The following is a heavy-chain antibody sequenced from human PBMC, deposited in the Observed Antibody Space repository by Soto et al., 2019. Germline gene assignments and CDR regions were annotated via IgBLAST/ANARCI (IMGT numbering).Heavy chain of an antibody. CDR2: IYHSGST. D-gene: IGHD5-18*01. V-gene: IGHV4-4*02. J-gene: IGHJ3*02. CDR3: ARDMGLSGYSYGHDAFDI. Sequence: PSETLSLTCAVSGGSISSSNWWSWVRQPPGKGLEWIGEIYHSGSTNYNPSLKSRVTISVDKSKSQFSLKLSSVTAADTAVYYCARDMGLSGYSYGHDAFDIWGQGTMVTVSS. CDR1: GGSISSSNW.